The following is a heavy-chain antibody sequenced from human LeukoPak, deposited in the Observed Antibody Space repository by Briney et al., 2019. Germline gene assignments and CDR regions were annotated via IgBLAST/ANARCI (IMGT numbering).Heavy chain of an antibody. V-gene: IGHV3-30*04. Sequence: GGSLRLSCAASGFTFSSHAMHWVRLAPGKGLEWVAFVSYDGRINSYADFVKGRFTISRDNSKNTLYLQMNTLRREDTAVYFCARDLSRTYTVDYWGQGTLVTVSS. CDR2: VSYDGRIN. CDR1: GFTFSSHA. CDR3: ARDLSRTYTVDY. D-gene: IGHD2-2*02. J-gene: IGHJ4*02.